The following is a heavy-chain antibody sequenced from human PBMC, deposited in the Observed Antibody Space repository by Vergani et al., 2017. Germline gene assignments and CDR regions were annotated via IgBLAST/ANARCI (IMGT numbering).Heavy chain of an antibody. CDR1: GGSFHPYY. CDR2: IYSTGST. V-gene: IGHV4-59*01. J-gene: IGHJ6*02. CDR3: ARVMYRCERSTGYSIKGMDI. D-gene: IGHD3-9*01. Sequence: QVQLEESVPGLVKPSETLSLTCTVSGGSFHPYYWSSIRPSPGKGLEWIGYIYSTGSTNYNPSLNNRVAMSVYTSKNHFYLKLRSVTAADTAVCFCARVMYRCERSTGYSIKGMDIWGQGTTVTISS.